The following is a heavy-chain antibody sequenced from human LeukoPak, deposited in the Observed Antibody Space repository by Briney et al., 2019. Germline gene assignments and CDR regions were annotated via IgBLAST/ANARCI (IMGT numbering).Heavy chain of an antibody. D-gene: IGHD1-1*01. Sequence: PGGSLRLSCAASGFTFSSYSMNWFRQAPGKGLEWVSSISSTSAYIYYADSVRGRFTISRGNAKNSLYLQMNSLRAEDTAVFYCARDPGRSTTGRFDYWGQGTLVTVSS. CDR1: GFTFSSYS. V-gene: IGHV3-21*01. CDR3: ARDPGRSTTGRFDY. CDR2: ISSTSAYI. J-gene: IGHJ4*02.